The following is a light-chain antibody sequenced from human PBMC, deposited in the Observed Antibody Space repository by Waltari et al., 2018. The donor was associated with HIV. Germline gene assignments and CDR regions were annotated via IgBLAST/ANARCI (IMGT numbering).Light chain of an antibody. V-gene: IGLV2-11*01. CDR1: SSDVGGYDQ. CDR3: CSYAGSYPVI. J-gene: IGLJ2*01. CDR2: DVS. Sequence: QSALTQPRSVSGSAGQSVTISRTGRSSDVGGYDQVPWYQQHPGKAPKLTIYDVSKRPSGVTDRFSGSKSGNTASLTISGLLAEDEADYHCCSYAGSYPVIFGGGTKLTVL.